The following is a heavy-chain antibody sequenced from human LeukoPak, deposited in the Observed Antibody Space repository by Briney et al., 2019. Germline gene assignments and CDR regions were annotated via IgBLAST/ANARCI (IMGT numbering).Heavy chain of an antibody. J-gene: IGHJ4*02. Sequence: ASVKVSCKASGYTFTSYYMHWVRQAPGQGLEWMGIINPSGGSTSYAQKFQGRVTMTRDTSTSTVYMELSSLRSEDTAVYYCARDKEAWFGEFPGPGDYWGQGTLVTVSS. CDR2: INPSGGST. V-gene: IGHV1-46*01. CDR1: GYTFTSYY. CDR3: ARDKEAWFGEFPGPGDY. D-gene: IGHD3-10*01.